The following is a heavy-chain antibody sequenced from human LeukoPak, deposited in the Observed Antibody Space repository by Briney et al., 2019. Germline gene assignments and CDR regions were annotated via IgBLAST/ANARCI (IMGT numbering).Heavy chain of an antibody. CDR3: AKGSGRLRRYYYDSSGRLAADAFDI. D-gene: IGHD3-22*01. CDR2: ISYDGSNK. CDR1: GFTFSSYG. J-gene: IGHJ3*02. Sequence: PGGSLRLSCAASGFTFSSYGMHWVRQAPGKGLEWVAVISYDGSNKYYADSVKGRFTISRDNSKNTLYLQMNSLRAEDTAVYYCAKGSGRLRRYYYDSSGRLAADAFDIWGQGTMVTVSS. V-gene: IGHV3-30*18.